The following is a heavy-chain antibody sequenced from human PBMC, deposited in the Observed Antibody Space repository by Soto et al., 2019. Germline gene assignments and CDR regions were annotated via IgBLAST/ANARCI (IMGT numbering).Heavy chain of an antibody. D-gene: IGHD6-6*01. CDR2: IYHSGST. CDR3: ARASMSSSSSGVAYYFDY. V-gene: IGHV4-4*02. Sequence: TSETLSLTCAVSGGSISSSNWWSWVRQPPGKGLEWIGEIYHSGSTNYNPSLKSRVTISVDKSKNQFSLKLGSVTAADTAVYYCARASMSSSSSGVAYYFDYWGQGTLVTVSS. CDR1: GGSISSSNW. J-gene: IGHJ4*02.